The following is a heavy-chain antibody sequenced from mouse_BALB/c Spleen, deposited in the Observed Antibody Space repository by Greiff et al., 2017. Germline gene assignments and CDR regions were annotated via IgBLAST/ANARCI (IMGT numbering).Heavy chain of an antibody. J-gene: IGHJ2*01. D-gene: IGHD1-2*01. CDR1: GFSLTSYG. CDR2: IWSGGST. Sequence: VKLMESGPGLVQPSQSLSITCTVSGFSLTSYGVHWVRQSPGKGLEWLGVIWSGGSTDYNAAFISRLSISKDNSKSQVFFKMNSLQADDTAIYYCARMGKGYGYYFDYWGQGTTLTVSS. V-gene: IGHV2-4-1*01. CDR3: ARMGKGYGYYFDY.